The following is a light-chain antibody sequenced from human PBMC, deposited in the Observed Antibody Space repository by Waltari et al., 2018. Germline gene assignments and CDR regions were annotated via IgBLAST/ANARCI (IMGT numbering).Light chain of an antibody. J-gene: IGKJ2*01. CDR2: GAS. CDR1: QSVSGN. CDR3: QQYNDWPQT. Sequence: IVMTQSPATLSVSPGERVTLSCRASQSVSGNLAWYQQKPCQAPRLLMYGASTRAAGVPTRFSGSGSGTEFTVTISSLQSEDFAVYYCQQYNDWPQTFGQGTKLETK. V-gene: IGKV3-15*01.